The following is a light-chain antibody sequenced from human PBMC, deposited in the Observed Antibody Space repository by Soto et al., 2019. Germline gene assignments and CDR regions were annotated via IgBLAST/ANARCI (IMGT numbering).Light chain of an antibody. V-gene: IGKV3D-20*02. CDR1: QTLNSGY. J-gene: IGKJ3*01. Sequence: EIVLTQSPGTLSMSPGERATLSCRASQTLNSGYLAWYQQKPGQAPRLLIYGASSRATGIPDRFSGSRSGRDFTLTISSLEPEDFAIYYCQQRDNWPPTFGPGTTVDI. CDR2: GAS. CDR3: QQRDNWPPT.